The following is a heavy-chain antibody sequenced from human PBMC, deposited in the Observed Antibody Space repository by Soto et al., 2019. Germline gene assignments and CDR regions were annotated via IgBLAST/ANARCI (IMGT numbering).Heavy chain of an antibody. CDR3: ARGLGYVVRGVIISPTSPKNWFDP. Sequence: SXTLSLTCTVSGGSISSTGYYWGWIRQPPGKGLEWIGSIYYSGSTSYNPSLQSRVTMSVDTSKNQLSLKVSSVTAADTAVYYCARGLGYVVRGVIISPTSPKNWFDPWGQGTLVTVTS. V-gene: IGHV4-39*01. J-gene: IGHJ5*02. CDR2: IYYSGST. CDR1: GGSISSTGYY. D-gene: IGHD3-10*01.